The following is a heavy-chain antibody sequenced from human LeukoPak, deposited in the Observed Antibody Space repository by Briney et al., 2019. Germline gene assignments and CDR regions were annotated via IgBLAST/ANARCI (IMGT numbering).Heavy chain of an antibody. CDR1: GFIFTIYA. CDR2: INTDGTST. Sequence: GGSLRLSFTASGFIFTIYAMSWVRHVPGKGREWVSRINTDGTSTTYADSVKGRFTISRDNAKNSLYLQMNSLRAEDTAVYYCARDPTQWLRYGYFDYWGQGTLVTVSS. CDR3: ARDPTQWLRYGYFDY. J-gene: IGHJ4*02. D-gene: IGHD5-12*01. V-gene: IGHV3-74*01.